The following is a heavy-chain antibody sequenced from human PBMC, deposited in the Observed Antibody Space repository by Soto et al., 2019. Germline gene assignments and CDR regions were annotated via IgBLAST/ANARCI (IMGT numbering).Heavy chain of an antibody. CDR2: IDNAGSGT. Sequence: GGPLRPTCPASGIRPSHFLMPWVRQAPGTGLVWVARIDNAGSGTSYADFAKGRFTISKDDAKNTLYLQMNSLRAEDTSLYYCTTTFEHWXRXTLVTVSS. CDR3: TTTFEH. CDR1: GIRPSHFL. V-gene: IGHV3-74*01. J-gene: IGHJ4*02.